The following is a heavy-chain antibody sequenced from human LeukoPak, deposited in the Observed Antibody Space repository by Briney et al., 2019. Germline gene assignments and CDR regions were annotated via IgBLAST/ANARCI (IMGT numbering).Heavy chain of an antibody. J-gene: IGHJ6*03. CDR3: ARGHYCSGGSCYPLRYYYYMDV. V-gene: IGHV1-8*01. Sequence: ASVKVSSKASGYTCTSYDINGVRQATGEGVEWMGWMNSPSDNKGYAHKFYGRDTTTRHTSISTAYMGLSSLRCEDTAVYYCARGHYCSGGSCYPLRYYYYMDVWGKGTTVTVSS. CDR1: GYTCTSYD. CDR2: MNSPSDNK. D-gene: IGHD2-15*01.